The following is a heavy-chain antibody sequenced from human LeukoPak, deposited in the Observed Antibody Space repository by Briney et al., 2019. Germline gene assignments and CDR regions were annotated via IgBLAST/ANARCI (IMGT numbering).Heavy chain of an antibody. CDR1: GGSISSSSYY. CDR3: ASFKVGGPAFDN. D-gene: IGHD1-26*01. CDR2: IYYSGST. J-gene: IGHJ4*02. V-gene: IGHV4-39*01. Sequence: SETLSLTCPVSGGSISSSSYYWGWIRRPPGKGLEGIGSIYYSGSTYYNPSLKSRVTISVDTSKNQFSLKLSSVTAADTAVYYCASFKVGGPAFDNWGQGNLVTVSS.